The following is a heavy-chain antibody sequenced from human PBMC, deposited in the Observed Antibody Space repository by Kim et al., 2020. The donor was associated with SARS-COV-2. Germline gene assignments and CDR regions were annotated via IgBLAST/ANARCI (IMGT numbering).Heavy chain of an antibody. CDR3: ARGPYCSTTTCYSIVDSFDF. Sequence: GGSLRLSCAASGFSFSSYTMNWVRQAPGKGLEWVSSISDRSSYLYYADSVKGRFTISRDNAENSLYLQMNSLRAEDTAVYYCARGPYCSTTTCYSIVDSFDFWGQGILVTVSS. J-gene: IGHJ4*02. D-gene: IGHD2-2*01. V-gene: IGHV3-21*01. CDR2: ISDRSSYL. CDR1: GFSFSSYT.